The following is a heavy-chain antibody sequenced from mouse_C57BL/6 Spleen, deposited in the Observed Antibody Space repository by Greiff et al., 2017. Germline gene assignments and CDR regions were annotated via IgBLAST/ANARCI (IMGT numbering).Heavy chain of an antibody. V-gene: IGHV5-9-1*02. J-gene: IGHJ4*01. Sequence: EVKLMESGEGLVKPGGSLKLSCAASGFTFSSYALSWVRQTPEKRLAWVAYISSGGDYIYYADPVKGRFPISRDNARNTLYLQMSSLKSEDTAMYYCTRVDYDAMDYWGQGTSVTGSS. CDR3: TRVDYDAMDY. CDR2: ISSGGDYI. CDR1: GFTFSSYA.